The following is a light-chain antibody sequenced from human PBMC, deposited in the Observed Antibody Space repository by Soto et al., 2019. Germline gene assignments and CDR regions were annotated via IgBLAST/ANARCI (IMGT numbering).Light chain of an antibody. J-gene: IGLJ2*01. CDR1: SDDVGGYKY. CDR3: SSYRSGKTLVV. V-gene: IGLV2-14*01. Sequence: QSALTQPASVSGSPGQSITISCTGTSDDVGGYKYVSWYQQHPGKAPKLMIFEVNNRPSGVSNRFSGSRSVNTGSLTISGLQAEDEADYYCSSYRSGKTLVVFGGGTKVTVL. CDR2: EVN.